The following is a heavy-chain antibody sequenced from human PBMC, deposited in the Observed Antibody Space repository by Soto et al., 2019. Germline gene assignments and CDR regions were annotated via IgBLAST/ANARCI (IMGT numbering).Heavy chain of an antibody. CDR3: ARDGGRHSGGIDY. Sequence: QVQLGQSGAEVQKPGSSVNVSCKASGGTFSSYSINWVRQAPGQGLEWMGEINPIFGTANYAQKFQGRVTITADESTSTDYMELSSLRSEDTAVYYCARDGGRHSGGIDYWGQGTLVTVSS. CDR2: INPIFGTA. V-gene: IGHV1-69*01. J-gene: IGHJ4*02. CDR1: GGTFSSYS. D-gene: IGHD1-26*01.